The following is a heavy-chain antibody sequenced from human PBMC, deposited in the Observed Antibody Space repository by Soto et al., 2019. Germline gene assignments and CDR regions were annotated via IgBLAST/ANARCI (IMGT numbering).Heavy chain of an antibody. D-gene: IGHD6-19*01. CDR2: INPNSGGT. CDR1: GYTFTGYY. Sequence: ASVKVSCKASGYTFTGYYMHWVRQAPGQGLEWMGWINPNSGGTNYAQKFQGWVTMTRDTSISTAYMELSRLRSDDTAVYYCARALKGIAVAGTPYYGMDVWGQGTTVTVSS. J-gene: IGHJ6*02. V-gene: IGHV1-2*04. CDR3: ARALKGIAVAGTPYYGMDV.